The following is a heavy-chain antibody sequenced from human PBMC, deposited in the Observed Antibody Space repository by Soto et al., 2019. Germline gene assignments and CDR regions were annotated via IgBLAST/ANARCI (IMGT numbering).Heavy chain of an antibody. Sequence: PGGSLRLSCAASGFTFSSYAMSWGRQAPGKGLEWVSAISGSGGSTYYADSVKGRFTISRDNSKNTLYLQMNSLRAEDTAVYYCAKDVSLYSSSWYYPDYWGQGTLVTVSS. J-gene: IGHJ4*02. CDR2: ISGSGGST. D-gene: IGHD6-13*01. CDR1: GFTFSSYA. CDR3: AKDVSLYSSSWYYPDY. V-gene: IGHV3-23*01.